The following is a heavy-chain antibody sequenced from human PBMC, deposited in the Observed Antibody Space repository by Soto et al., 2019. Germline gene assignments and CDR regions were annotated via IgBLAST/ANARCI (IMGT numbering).Heavy chain of an antibody. CDR1: GFTVSSNY. Sequence: EVQLVETGGGLIQPGGSLRLSCAASGFTVSSNYMSWVRQAPGKGLEWVSVIYSGGSTYYADSVKGRFTISRDNSKNTLYLQMNSLRAEATAVYYCARVPGIAVAGSDYWGQGTLVTVSS. V-gene: IGHV3-53*02. J-gene: IGHJ4*02. CDR3: ARVPGIAVAGSDY. D-gene: IGHD6-19*01. CDR2: IYSGGST.